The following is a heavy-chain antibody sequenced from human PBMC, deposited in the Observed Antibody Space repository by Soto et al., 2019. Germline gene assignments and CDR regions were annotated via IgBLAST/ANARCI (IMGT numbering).Heavy chain of an antibody. CDR1: GYTFTGYY. Sequence: ASVKVSCKASGYTFTGYYMHWVRQAPGQGLEWMGWINPNSGGTNYAQKFQGWVTMTRDTSISTAYMELSRLRSDDTAVYYCAGSRYSSGWGRTYYFDYWGQGTLVTVSS. CDR2: INPNSGGT. CDR3: AGSRYSSGWGRTYYFDY. D-gene: IGHD6-19*01. J-gene: IGHJ4*02. V-gene: IGHV1-2*04.